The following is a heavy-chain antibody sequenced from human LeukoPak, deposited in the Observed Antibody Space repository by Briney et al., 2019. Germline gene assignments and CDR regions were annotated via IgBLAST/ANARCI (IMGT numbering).Heavy chain of an antibody. D-gene: IGHD3-22*01. V-gene: IGHV3-23*01. CDR3: AKQPGSVVDSSGSLSRH. CDR1: GFTFSSYA. Sequence: SGVSLRLSCAASGFTFSSYAMSWVRQAPGKGLEWVSTISGSGASTYYADSVKGRFTISRDNSKNTLYLQMNSLRAEDTAVYYCAKQPGSVVDSSGSLSRHWGQGTLVTVSS. CDR2: ISGSGAST. J-gene: IGHJ4*02.